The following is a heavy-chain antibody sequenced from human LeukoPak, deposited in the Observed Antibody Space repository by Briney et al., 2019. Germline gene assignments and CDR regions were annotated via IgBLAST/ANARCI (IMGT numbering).Heavy chain of an antibody. CDR1: GGSLSGSY. V-gene: IGHV4-34*01. D-gene: IGHD3-10*01. CDR3: ARGRLLWFGELLYGRTFWFDP. Sequence: SETLSLTCAVYGGSLSGSYWSWIRQPPGKGLEWIGEINHSGSTNYNQSLKSRVTISVDTSKNQFSLKLSSVTAADTAVYYCARGRLLWFGELLYGRTFWFDPWGQGTLVTVTS. CDR2: INHSGST. J-gene: IGHJ5*02.